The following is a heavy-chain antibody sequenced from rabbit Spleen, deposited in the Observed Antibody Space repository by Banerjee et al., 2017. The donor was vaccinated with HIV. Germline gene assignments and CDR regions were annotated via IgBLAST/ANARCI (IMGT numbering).Heavy chain of an antibody. CDR3: ARDAGTGDYIDVYFNL. CDR1: GFTFNSNYW. J-gene: IGHJ4*01. V-gene: IGHV1S40*01. CDR2: IYGSGTT. Sequence: QSLEESGGDLVKPGASLTLTCTASGFTFNSNYWSFWVRQAPGKGLEWVAWIYGSGTTYYTNWAKGRFTISRTSSTTVTLQMTSLTAADTATYFCARDAGTGDYIDVYFNLWGQGTLVTVS. D-gene: IGHD8-1*01.